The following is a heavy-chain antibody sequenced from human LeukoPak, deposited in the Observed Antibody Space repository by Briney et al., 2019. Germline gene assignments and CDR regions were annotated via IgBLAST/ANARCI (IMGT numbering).Heavy chain of an antibody. CDR1: AFSLKDYN. D-gene: IGHD1-26*01. CDR2: ISYTGTYI. CDR3: VRDRGTYRPIDY. J-gene: IGHJ4*02. V-gene: IGHV3-21*04. Sequence: GGSLRLSCAASAFSLKDYNMNWVRQAPGKGLEWVSSISYTGTYIYYADSVKGRFTVSRDNAQNSVYLQMNSLRVDDTAIYYCVRDRGTYRPIDYWGQGTLVTVSS.